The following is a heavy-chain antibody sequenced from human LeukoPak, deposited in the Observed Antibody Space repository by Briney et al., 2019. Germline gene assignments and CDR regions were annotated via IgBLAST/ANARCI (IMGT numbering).Heavy chain of an antibody. V-gene: IGHV4-39*01. CDR3: ARQVSDYFYYYIDV. CDR2: IYYSGTT. Sequence: TSETLSLTCSVSGGSISSSSYYWNWIRQPPGKGLEWVGSIYYSGTTYYNSSLKSRVTISEDTSENRFSLMLTSVTAADTAVYYCARQVSDYFYYYIDVWGEGTTVIVSS. CDR1: GGSISSSSYY. J-gene: IGHJ6*03.